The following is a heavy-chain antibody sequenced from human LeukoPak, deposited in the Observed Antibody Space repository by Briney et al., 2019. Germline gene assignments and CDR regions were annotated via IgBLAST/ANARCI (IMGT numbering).Heavy chain of an antibody. J-gene: IGHJ3*02. CDR3: AKDSGVGMATTFSILDI. CDR2: IGTTGDT. CDR1: GFTFTTYD. Sequence: GGSLRLSCAASGFTFTTYDMHWVRQATGKGLEWVSAIGTTGDTYYPGSVKGRFTISRENAKNSLYLQMNSLRAGDTAVYYCAKDSGVGMATTFSILDIWGQGTMVTVSS. D-gene: IGHD5-24*01. V-gene: IGHV3-13*01.